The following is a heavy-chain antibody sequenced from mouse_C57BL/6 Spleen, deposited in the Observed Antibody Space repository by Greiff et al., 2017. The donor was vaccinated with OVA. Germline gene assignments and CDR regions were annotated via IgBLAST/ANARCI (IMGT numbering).Heavy chain of an antibody. D-gene: IGHD2-1*01. J-gene: IGHJ4*01. CDR1: GYTFTDYY. Sequence: QVQLKESGPELVKPGASVKISCKASGYTFTDYYINWVQQRPGQGLEWIGWIYPGSGNTKYNEKFKGKATLTVDTSSSTDYMQLSSLTSEDSAVYFWAREARFYPDYYAMDYWGQGTSVTVSS. CDR2: IYPGSGNT. CDR3: AREARFYPDYYAMDY. V-gene: IGHV1-84*01.